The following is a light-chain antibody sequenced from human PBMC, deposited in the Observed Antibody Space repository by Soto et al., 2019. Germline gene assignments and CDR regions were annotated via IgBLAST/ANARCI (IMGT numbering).Light chain of an antibody. CDR3: GKWESSRSAYV. Sequence: QSALAQPPSVSAAPGQKVTISCSGSSSNIGNNYVSWYQQLPGTAPKLLIYENNKRSSGIPDRFSGSKSGTSATLGITGLQTGDEADYYCGKWESSRSAYVCGTGTKVTVL. CDR1: SSNIGNNY. J-gene: IGLJ1*01. V-gene: IGLV1-51*02. CDR2: ENN.